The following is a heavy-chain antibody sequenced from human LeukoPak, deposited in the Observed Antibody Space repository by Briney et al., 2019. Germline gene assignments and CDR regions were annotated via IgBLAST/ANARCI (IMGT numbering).Heavy chain of an antibody. CDR1: GGSISSSNW. D-gene: IGHD2-15*01. Sequence: SETLSLTCAVSGGSISSSNWWSWVRQPPGKGLEWIGEIYHSGSTNYNPSLKSRVTISVDKSKNQFSLKLSSVTDADTAVYYCASSCSGGSCSTPTRLDYWGQGTLVTVSS. CDR3: ASSCSGGSCSTPTRLDY. J-gene: IGHJ4*02. CDR2: IYHSGST. V-gene: IGHV4-4*02.